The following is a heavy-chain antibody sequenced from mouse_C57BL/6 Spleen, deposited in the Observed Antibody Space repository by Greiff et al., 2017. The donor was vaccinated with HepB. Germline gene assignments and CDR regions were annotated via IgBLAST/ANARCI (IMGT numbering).Heavy chain of an antibody. Sequence: QVQLQQPGAELVKPGASVKLSCKASGYTFTSYWMQWVKQRPGQGLEWIGEIDPSDSYTNYNQKFKGKATLTVDTSSSTAYMQLSSLTSEDSAVYYCARAYDYDFFAYWGQGTLVTVSA. D-gene: IGHD2-4*01. CDR3: ARAYDYDFFAY. CDR2: IDPSDSYT. J-gene: IGHJ3*01. V-gene: IGHV1-50*01. CDR1: GYTFTSYW.